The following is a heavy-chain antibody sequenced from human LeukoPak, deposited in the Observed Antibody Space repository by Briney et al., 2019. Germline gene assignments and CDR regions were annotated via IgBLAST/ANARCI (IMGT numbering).Heavy chain of an antibody. J-gene: IGHJ4*02. CDR2: ISSSSSTI. CDR3: ARDLVAVYGYYTCDY. Sequence: GGSLRLSCAASGLTFSSYSMNWVRQAPGKGLEWVSYISSSSSTIYYADSVKGRFTISRDNAKNSMYLQMNSLRAEDTAVYYCARDLVAVYGYYTCDYWGQGTLVTVSS. V-gene: IGHV3-48*04. D-gene: IGHD3-3*01. CDR1: GLTFSSYS.